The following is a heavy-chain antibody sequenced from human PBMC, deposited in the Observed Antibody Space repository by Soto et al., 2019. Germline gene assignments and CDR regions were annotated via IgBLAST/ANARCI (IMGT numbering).Heavy chain of an antibody. CDR1: GASIRSTDYY. CDR2: VYYTGST. V-gene: IGHV4-30-4*01. D-gene: IGHD2-21*02. J-gene: IGHJ5*02. Sequence: LSLTCTVSGASIRSTDYYWSWIRQAPGKGLEWIGYVYYTGSTYYNPSLMSRLTISVDASKNQFSLKLTSVTAAETAVYYCVRTAREGAVAPHWFDRWGQGTQVTVSS. CDR3: VRTAREGAVAPHWFDR.